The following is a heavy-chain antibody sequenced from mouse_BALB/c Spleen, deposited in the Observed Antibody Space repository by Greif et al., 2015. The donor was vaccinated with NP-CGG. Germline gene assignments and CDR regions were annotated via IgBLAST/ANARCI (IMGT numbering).Heavy chain of an antibody. D-gene: IGHD4-1*01. Sequence: EVKLVESGGGLVQPGGSLRLSCATSGFTFTDYYMSWVRQPPGKALEWLGFIRNKANGYTTEYSASVKGRFTISRDNSQSILYLQMNTLRAEDSATYYCVRETGTAWFAYWGQGTLVTVSA. CDR3: VRETGTAWFAY. CDR1: GFTFTDYY. CDR2: IRNKANGYTT. J-gene: IGHJ3*01. V-gene: IGHV7-3*02.